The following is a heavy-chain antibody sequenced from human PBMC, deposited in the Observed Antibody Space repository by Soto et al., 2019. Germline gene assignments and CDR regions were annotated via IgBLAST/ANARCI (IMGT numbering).Heavy chain of an antibody. CDR2: IYYSGST. CDR1: GGSISSGGYY. V-gene: IGHV4-31*03. J-gene: IGHJ6*02. Sequence: SEALSLTCTVSGGSISSGGYYWSWIRQHPGKGLEWIGYIYYSGSTYYNPSLKSRVTISVDTSKNQFSLKLSSVTAADTAVYYCAAGSAYYGMDVWGQGTTVTVSS. D-gene: IGHD3-10*01. CDR3: AAGSAYYGMDV.